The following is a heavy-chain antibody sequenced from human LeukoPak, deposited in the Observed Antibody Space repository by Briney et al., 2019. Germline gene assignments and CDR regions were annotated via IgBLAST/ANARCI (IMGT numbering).Heavy chain of an antibody. CDR3: ANQILGTGDPFDY. CDR2: IYFIGST. CDR1: VGSISSSSYY. V-gene: IGHV4-39*01. Sequence: SETLSLTCTVSVGSISSSSYYTGWICQPPGKGLEWVGCIYFIGSTYYNPPLTSRVTIYVDTPKNQFSLNLTSVTAPDTPGCDYANQILGTGDPFDYWGEGALVTVSS. J-gene: IGHJ4*02. D-gene: IGHD2/OR15-2a*01.